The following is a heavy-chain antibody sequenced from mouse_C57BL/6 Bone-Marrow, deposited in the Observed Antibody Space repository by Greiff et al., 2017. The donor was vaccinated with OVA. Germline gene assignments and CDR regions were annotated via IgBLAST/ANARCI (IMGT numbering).Heavy chain of an antibody. J-gene: IGHJ4*01. D-gene: IGHD1-1*01. CDR2: IYPGSGNT. CDR3: ARYSSNYYAMDY. V-gene: IGHV1-76*01. CDR1: GYTFTDYY. Sequence: QVQLKESGAELVRPGASVKLSCKASGYTFTDYYINWVKQRPGQGLEWIARIYPGSGNTYYNAKFKGKATLTAEKSSSTAYMQLSSLTSEASAVYFCARYSSNYYAMDYWGQGTSVTVSS.